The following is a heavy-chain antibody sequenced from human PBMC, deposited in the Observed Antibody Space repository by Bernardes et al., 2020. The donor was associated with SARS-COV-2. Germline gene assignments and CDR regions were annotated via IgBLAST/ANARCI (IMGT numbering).Heavy chain of an antibody. CDR1: CYTFTDYS. D-gene: IGHD2-15*01. Sequence: ASVKVSCKTSCYTFTDYSLSWVRQAPGQGLEWVGWISTYHGKTSYAQTLQGRVTVTTDTSTSTVYMELRSLRSKDTAVYYCARGRFGGDYWGQGTLVTVSS. V-gene: IGHV1-18*04. CDR2: ISTYHGKT. J-gene: IGHJ4*02. CDR3: ARGRFGGDY.